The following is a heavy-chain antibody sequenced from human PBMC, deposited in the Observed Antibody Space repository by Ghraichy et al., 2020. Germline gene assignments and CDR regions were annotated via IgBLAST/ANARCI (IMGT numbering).Heavy chain of an antibody. CDR3: ASTKIESHDY. CDR1: GGSLSGDH. J-gene: IGHJ4*02. D-gene: IGHD3-3*01. V-gene: IGHV4-4*07. CDR2: VYNRGST. Sequence: SETLSLTCTVSGGSLSGDHWSWIRQPAGKGLEWVGRVYNRGSTNYNPSLKSRVTMSIDRSRNQFSLNLKILTAADTAVYYCASTKIESHDYWCQGTLVTVSS.